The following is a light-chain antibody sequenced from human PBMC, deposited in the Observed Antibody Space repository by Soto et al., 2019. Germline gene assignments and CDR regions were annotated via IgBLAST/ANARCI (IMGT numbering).Light chain of an antibody. CDR3: QQYGSSPIT. CDR2: DAS. CDR1: QSFSRW. J-gene: IGKJ5*01. Sequence: DIQMTQSPSTLSASVGDRVTITCRASQSFSRWLAWYQQKPGKAPKLLIYDASTLESGVPSRFSASVSGTEFTLTISRLEPEDFAVYYCQQYGSSPITFGQGTRLENK. V-gene: IGKV1-5*01.